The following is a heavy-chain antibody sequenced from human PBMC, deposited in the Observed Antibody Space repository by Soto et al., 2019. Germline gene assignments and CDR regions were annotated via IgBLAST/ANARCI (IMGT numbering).Heavy chain of an antibody. CDR3: ARDIRYYDSSGYYFISDH. CDR2: IYTSGST. CDR1: GGSMRSYY. V-gene: IGHV4-4*07. J-gene: IGHJ4*02. Sequence: KTXETLSLPFSGSGGSMRSYYWSWVRQPAGKGLEWIGRIYTSGSTNYNPSLKSRVTMSVDTSKNQFSLKLSSVTAADTAVYYCARDIRYYDSSGYYFISDHWGQGTLVTVSS. D-gene: IGHD3-22*01.